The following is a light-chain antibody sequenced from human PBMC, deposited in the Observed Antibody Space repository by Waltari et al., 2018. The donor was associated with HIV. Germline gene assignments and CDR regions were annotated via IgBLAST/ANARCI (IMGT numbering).Light chain of an antibody. CDR1: QSISDN. V-gene: IGKV3-15*01. CDR3: QQYNNWPLS. J-gene: IGKJ4*01. Sequence: EKVMTQSPATLSASPGERATLSCRASQSISDNLAWYQQKPGQSPTLLIYHASTRATGIPARFSGSGSGTEFTLTISSLQSEDFAVYYCQQYNNWPLSFGGGTKLEIK. CDR2: HAS.